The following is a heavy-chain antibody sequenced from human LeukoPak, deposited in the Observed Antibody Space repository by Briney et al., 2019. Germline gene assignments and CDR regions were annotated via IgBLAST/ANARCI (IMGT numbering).Heavy chain of an antibody. J-gene: IGHJ4*02. V-gene: IGHV3-33*06. CDR3: AKDTAIQFLEPAF. Sequence: PGGSLRLSCAASGFTFNTHGMHWVRQAPGKGLEWVAAIWFDGSVKHYSDAVKGRFTISRDNSLNTLYLQVNSLRVEGTAMYYCAKDTAIQFLEPAFWGQGTLVTVSS. D-gene: IGHD3-3*01. CDR2: IWFDGSVK. CDR1: GFTFNTHG.